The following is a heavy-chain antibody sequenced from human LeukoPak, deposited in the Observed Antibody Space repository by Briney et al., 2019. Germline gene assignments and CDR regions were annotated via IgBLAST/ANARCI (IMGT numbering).Heavy chain of an antibody. D-gene: IGHD1-26*01. CDR2: IGTAGDT. V-gene: IGHV3-13*01. J-gene: IGHJ4*02. Sequence: PGGSLRLSCAASGFTFSSYDMHWVRQATGKGLEWVSVIGTAGDTYYAGSVKGRFTISRENAKNSLYLQMNSLRAGDTAVYYCARGGLLPDYWGQGTLVTASS. CDR3: ARGGLLPDY. CDR1: GFTFSSYD.